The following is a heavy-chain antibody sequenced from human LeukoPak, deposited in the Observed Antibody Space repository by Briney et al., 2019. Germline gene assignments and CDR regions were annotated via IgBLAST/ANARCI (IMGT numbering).Heavy chain of an antibody. V-gene: IGHV3-7*01. CDR2: IKQDGNEK. CDR1: GFTFSNYW. J-gene: IGHJ4*02. CDR3: ARDRQIAY. Sequence: PGGSLRLSRAASGFTFSNYWLTWVRQAPGQGLEWVANIKQDGNEKHYVDSVKGRFTISRDNAKNSLYLQMNSLRAEDTAVYYCARDRQIAYWGQGTLVTVSS.